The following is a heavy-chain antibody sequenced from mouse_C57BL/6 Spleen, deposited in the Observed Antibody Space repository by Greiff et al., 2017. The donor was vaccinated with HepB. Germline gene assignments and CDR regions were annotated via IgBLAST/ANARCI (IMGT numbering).Heavy chain of an antibody. CDR1: GFNIKNTY. CDR2: IDPANGNT. D-gene: IGHD1-1*01. J-gene: IGHJ4*01. V-gene: IGHV14-3*01. Sequence: VQLQQPVAELVRPGASVKLSCTASGFNIKNTYMHWVKQRPEQGLEWIGRIDPANGNTKYAPKFQGKATITADTSSNTAYLQLSSLTSEDTAIYYCARGLRYGSSYAYAMDYWGQGTSVTVSS. CDR3: ARGLRYGSSYAYAMDY.